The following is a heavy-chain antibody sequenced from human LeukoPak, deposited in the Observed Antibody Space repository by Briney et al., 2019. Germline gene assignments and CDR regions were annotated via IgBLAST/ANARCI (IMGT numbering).Heavy chain of an antibody. V-gene: IGHV1-69*04. Sequence: SVKVSCKASGGTFSSYAISWVRQAPGQGLEWMGRIIPILGIANYAQKFQGRVTTTADKSTSTAYMELSSLRSEDTAVYYCARDYDFWSGQDWGQGTLVTVSS. CDR3: ARDYDFWSGQD. J-gene: IGHJ1*01. CDR2: IIPILGIA. CDR1: GGTFSSYA. D-gene: IGHD3-3*01.